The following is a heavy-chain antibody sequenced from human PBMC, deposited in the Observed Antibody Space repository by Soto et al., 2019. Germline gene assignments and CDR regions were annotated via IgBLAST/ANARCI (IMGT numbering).Heavy chain of an antibody. V-gene: IGHV1-18*01. CDR1: GYTFTSYG. J-gene: IGHJ6*03. CDR2: ISAYNGNT. CDR3: GRVGRMSNGGSGYLPPYYMDV. Sequence: ASVKVSCKASGYTFTSYGISWVRQAPGQGLEWMGWISAYNGNTNYAQKLQGRVTMTTDTSTSTAYMELRSLRSDDTAVYYCGRVGRMSNGGSGYLPPYYMDVWGKGTTVTVSS. D-gene: IGHD3-3*01.